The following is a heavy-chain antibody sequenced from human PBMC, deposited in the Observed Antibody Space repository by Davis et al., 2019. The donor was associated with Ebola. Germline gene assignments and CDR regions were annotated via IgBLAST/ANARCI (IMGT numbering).Heavy chain of an antibody. CDR2: IYYSGST. CDR1: GGSISSGGYY. CDR3: ARGVWFGEGNWFDP. D-gene: IGHD3-10*01. V-gene: IGHV4-31*03. J-gene: IGHJ5*02. Sequence: LRLSCTVSGGSISSGGYYWSWIRQHPGKGPEWIGYIYYSGSTYYNPSLKSRVTISVDTSKNQFSLKLSSVTAADTAVYYCARGVWFGEGNWFDPWGQGTLVTVSS.